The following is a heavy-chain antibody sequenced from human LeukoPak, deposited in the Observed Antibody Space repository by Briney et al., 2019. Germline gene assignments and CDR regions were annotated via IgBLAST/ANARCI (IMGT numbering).Heavy chain of an antibody. V-gene: IGHV1-2*06. D-gene: IGHD3-10*01. CDR1: GYTFTVYY. CDR2: INPNSGGT. CDR3: ARDASKRGSNWFDP. J-gene: IGHJ5*02. Sequence: ASVKVSCTTSGYTFTVYYMHWVRQAPGQGLEWMGRINPNSGGTNYAQNFQGRVTMTRDTSINTAYMDLSNLRSDDTAVYYCARDASKRGSNWFDPWGQGTLVTVSS.